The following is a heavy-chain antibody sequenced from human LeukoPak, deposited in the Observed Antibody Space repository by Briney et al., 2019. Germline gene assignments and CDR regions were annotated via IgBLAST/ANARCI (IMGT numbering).Heavy chain of an antibody. D-gene: IGHD2-2*01. V-gene: IGHV3-74*01. Sequence: PGGSLRLSCAASGFIFRSYWMHWVRRVPGKGLVWVSRINTDGSTTSYADSVKGRFTISRDNAKNTLYLQMNSLRAEDTAVYYCGRDTNTWSRMDAFDFWGQGTMVTVSS. J-gene: IGHJ3*01. CDR1: GFIFRSYW. CDR3: GRDTNTWSRMDAFDF. CDR2: INTDGSTT.